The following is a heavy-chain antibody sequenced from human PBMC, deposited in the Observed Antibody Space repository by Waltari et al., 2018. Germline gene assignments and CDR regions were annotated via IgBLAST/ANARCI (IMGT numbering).Heavy chain of an antibody. V-gene: IGHV3-7*01. J-gene: IGHJ4*02. D-gene: IGHD3-16*02. CDR3: ARDPYDYIWGSYRYFDY. CDR1: GVTFRSYW. Sequence: EVQLVESGGGLVQPGGSLRLSCADSGVTFRSYWMSWVRQVPGKGLEWVANIKQDGSEKYYVDSVKGRFTISRDNAKNSLYLQMNSLRAEDTAVYYCARDPYDYIWGSYRYFDYWGQGTLVTVSS. CDR2: IKQDGSEK.